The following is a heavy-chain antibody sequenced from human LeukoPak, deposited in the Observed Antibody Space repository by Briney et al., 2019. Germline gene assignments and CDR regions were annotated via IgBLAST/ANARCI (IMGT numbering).Heavy chain of an antibody. D-gene: IGHD3-16*01. CDR3: ARSKGALKTWHYYFDY. Sequence: GGSLRLSCAASGFTFSSYGMHWVRQAPGKGLEWVAVIWYDGSNKYYADSVKGRFTISGDNSKNTLYLQMNSLRAEDTAVYYCARSKGALKTWHYYFDYWGQGTLVTVSS. CDR1: GFTFSSYG. CDR2: IWYDGSNK. J-gene: IGHJ4*02. V-gene: IGHV3-33*01.